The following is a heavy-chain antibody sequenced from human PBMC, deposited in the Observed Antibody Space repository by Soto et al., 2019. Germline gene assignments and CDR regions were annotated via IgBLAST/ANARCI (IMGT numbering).Heavy chain of an antibody. CDR3: ARDEMIVVGSHYYYYGMDV. D-gene: IGHD3-22*01. J-gene: IGHJ6*02. CDR2: IYTSGST. V-gene: IGHV4-4*07. Sequence: SETLSLTCTVSGGSISSYYWSWIRQPAGKGLEWIGRIYTSGSTNYNPSLKSRVTMSVDTSKNQFSLKLSSVSAADTAVYYCARDEMIVVGSHYYYYGMDVWGQGTTVTVSS. CDR1: GGSISSYY.